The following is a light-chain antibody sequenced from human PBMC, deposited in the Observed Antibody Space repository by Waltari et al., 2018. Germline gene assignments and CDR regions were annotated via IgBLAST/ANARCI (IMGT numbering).Light chain of an antibody. J-gene: IGKJ1*01. CDR1: QSLLHSDGKTY. CDR3: MQSIEFWT. V-gene: IGKV2D-29*02. Sequence: DVVMTQTPLSLSVTPGQPASISCQSSQSLLHSDGKTYLFWYLQRPGQSPQLLIYEASNRVSGVPDRFSGSGSGTDFTLKISRVEAEDVGVYYCMQSIEFWTFGQGTKMEIK. CDR2: EAS.